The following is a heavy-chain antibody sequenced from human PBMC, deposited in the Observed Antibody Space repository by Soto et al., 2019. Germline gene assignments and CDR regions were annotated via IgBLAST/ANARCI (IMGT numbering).Heavy chain of an antibody. Sequence: EVQLVESGGGLVKPGGSLRLSCAASGFTFSSYSMNWVRQAPGKGLEWVSSISSSSSYIYYADSVKGRFTISRDNAKNSLYLQMNSLRAEDTAVYYCARISLGGGYCSGGSCYRSDYWGQGTLVTVSS. CDR3: ARISLGGGYCSGGSCYRSDY. D-gene: IGHD2-15*01. J-gene: IGHJ4*02. CDR1: GFTFSSYS. CDR2: ISSSSSYI. V-gene: IGHV3-21*01.